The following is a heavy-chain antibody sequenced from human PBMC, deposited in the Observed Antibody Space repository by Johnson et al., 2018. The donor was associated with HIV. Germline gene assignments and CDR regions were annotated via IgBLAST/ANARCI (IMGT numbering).Heavy chain of an antibody. J-gene: IGHJ3*02. D-gene: IGHD3/OR15-3a*01. Sequence: VQLVESGGGVVRPVGSLRLSCAASGFTFDDYGMNWVRQAPGKGLEWVSGINWNGDNTGYADSVKGRFTISRDNARNSQYLQMNSLRAGDTAAYYCARAGEYDLLTGSLMKGAFDIWGQGTMVTISS. V-gene: IGHV3-20*04. CDR2: INWNGDNT. CDR1: GFTFDDYG. CDR3: ARAGEYDLLTGSLMKGAFDI.